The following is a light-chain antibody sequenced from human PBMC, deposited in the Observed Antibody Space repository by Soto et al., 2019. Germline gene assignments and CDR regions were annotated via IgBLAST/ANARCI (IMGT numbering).Light chain of an antibody. CDR1: QSISTY. J-gene: IGKJ5*01. V-gene: IGKV1-39*01. CDR3: QQANRVPLS. Sequence: DIQMTQSPSSLSASVGDRVTITSRASQSISTYLIWYQQKPGKPPKILIYATSSLQSGVPSRFSGSGSGTDFTLTISSLQPEDFEIYYCQQANRVPLSFGQGTRLETK. CDR2: ATS.